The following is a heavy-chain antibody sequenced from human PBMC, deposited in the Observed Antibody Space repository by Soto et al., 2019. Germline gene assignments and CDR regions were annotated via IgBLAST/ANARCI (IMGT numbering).Heavy chain of an antibody. CDR1: GESNSVDV. Sequence: VNRSRKSSGESNSVDVVGRLRQNPGQGLEWMGGIIPIFGTANYAQKFQGRVTITADESTSTAYMELSSLRSEDTAVYYCARGYSSSWYYYFDYWGQGTLVTVSS. D-gene: IGHD6-13*01. J-gene: IGHJ4*02. CDR2: IIPIFGTA. V-gene: IGHV1-69*01. CDR3: ARGYSSSWYYYFDY.